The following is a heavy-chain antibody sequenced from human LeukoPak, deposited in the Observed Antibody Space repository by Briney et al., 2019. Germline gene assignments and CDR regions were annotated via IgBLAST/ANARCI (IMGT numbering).Heavy chain of an antibody. CDR2: IDYSGST. D-gene: IGHD3-3*01. CDR3: ARGLWSGPKGTYMDV. V-gene: IGHV4-59*01. CDR1: GGSIGSYY. J-gene: IGHJ6*03. Sequence: SETLSLTCTVSGGSIGSYYWNWVRLTPGKGLEWIGYIDYSGSTNYNPYFMSRVTMSVDTSKNQISLRLNSVAAADTAEYYCARGLWSGPKGTYMDVWGKGTTVTVSS.